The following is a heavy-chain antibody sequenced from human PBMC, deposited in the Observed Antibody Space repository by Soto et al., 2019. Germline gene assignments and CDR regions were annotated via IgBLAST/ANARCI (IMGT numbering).Heavy chain of an antibody. Sequence: QVQLVQSGAEVTKPGSSVKVSCKASGGTFSSYAISWVRQAPGQGLEWMGGIIPIFGTANYAQKFQGRVTITADESTSTAYMELNSLRSEDTAVYYCARERVGFCSSTTCPTGNWVDPWGQGTLVTVSS. CDR2: IIPIFGTA. V-gene: IGHV1-69*12. CDR1: GGTFSSYA. CDR3: ARERVGFCSSTTCPTGNWVDP. D-gene: IGHD2-2*01. J-gene: IGHJ5*02.